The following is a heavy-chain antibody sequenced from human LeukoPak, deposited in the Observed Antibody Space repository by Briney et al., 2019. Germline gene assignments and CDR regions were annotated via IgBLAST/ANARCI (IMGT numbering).Heavy chain of an antibody. CDR1: GFTFSIYW. CDR3: AKENESPDL. Sequence: GGSLRLSCASSGFTFSIYWMHWVRQAPGQGLVWVSNMNSDGSITNYADSVKGRFTISRDNAKNTLYLQMNSLGVEDTGIYYCAKENESPDLWGQGTLVTVSS. J-gene: IGHJ4*02. D-gene: IGHD3/OR15-3a*01. CDR2: MNSDGSIT. V-gene: IGHV3-74*01.